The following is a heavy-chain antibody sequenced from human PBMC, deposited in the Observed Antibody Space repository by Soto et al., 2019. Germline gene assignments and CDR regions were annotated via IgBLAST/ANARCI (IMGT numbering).Heavy chain of an antibody. J-gene: IGHJ4*02. CDR1: GFTFSNAW. CDR3: TTVGSAGWEHYFDY. D-gene: IGHD1-26*01. V-gene: IGHV3-15*01. Sequence: EVQLVESGGGLVKPGGSLRLSCAASGFTFSNAWMSWVRLAPGKGLEWVGRIKSKTDGGTTDYAAPVKGRFTISRDDSKNTLYLQMNSLKTEDTAVYYCTTVGSAGWEHYFDYWGQGTLVTVSS. CDR2: IKSKTDGGTT.